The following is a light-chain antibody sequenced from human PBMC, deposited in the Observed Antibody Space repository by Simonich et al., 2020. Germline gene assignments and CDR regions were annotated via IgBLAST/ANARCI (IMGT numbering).Light chain of an antibody. J-gene: IGLJ3*02. V-gene: IGLV2-8*01. CDR3: CSYAGSYTWV. Sequence: QSALTQPPSASGSPGQSVTISCTGTSSDVGGYNYVSLYQQHPGKAPKLMIYEVSKRPSGVTDRFSGSKSGNTASLTIAGLQAEDEADYYCCSYAGSYTWVFGGGTKLTVL. CDR2: EVS. CDR1: SSDVGGYNY.